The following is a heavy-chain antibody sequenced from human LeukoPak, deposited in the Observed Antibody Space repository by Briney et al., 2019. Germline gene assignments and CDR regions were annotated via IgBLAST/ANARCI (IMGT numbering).Heavy chain of an antibody. CDR1: GGSISSYY. CDR2: IYYSGST. D-gene: IGHD3-22*01. J-gene: IGHJ4*02. V-gene: IGHV4-59*08. Sequence: PSETLSLTCTVSGGSISSYYWSWIRQPPGRGLEWIGYIYYSGSTNYNPSLKSRVTISVDTSKNQFSLKLSSVTVADTAVYYCARYYDNSGSLDYWGQGTLVTVSS. CDR3: ARYYDNSGSLDY.